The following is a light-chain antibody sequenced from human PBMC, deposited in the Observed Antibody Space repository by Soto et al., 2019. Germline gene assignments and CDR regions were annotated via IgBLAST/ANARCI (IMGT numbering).Light chain of an antibody. CDR1: SSNIGRNS. CDR3: AAWDDSLNGYV. CDR2: NTN. V-gene: IGLV1-44*01. Sequence: QSVLTQAPSASETPGQRVTISCSGRSSNIGRNSISWYQQFPGTAPKLLIYNTNQRPAAVPDRFSGSKSGTSASVAIRGLQSDDEADYYCAAWDDSLNGYVFGTGTKVTVL. J-gene: IGLJ1*01.